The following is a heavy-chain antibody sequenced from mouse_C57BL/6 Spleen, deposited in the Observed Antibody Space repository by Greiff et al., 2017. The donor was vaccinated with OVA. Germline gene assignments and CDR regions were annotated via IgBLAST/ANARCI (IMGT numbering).Heavy chain of an antibody. Sequence: QVQLQQSGAELVKPGASVKISCKASGYAFSSYWMNWVKQRPGKGLEWIGQIYPGDGDTNYNGKFKGKATLTADKSSSTAYMRLSSLTSEDSAVYFCARGYGRGDGRFAYWGQGTLVTVSA. D-gene: IGHD1-1*01. CDR2: IYPGDGDT. V-gene: IGHV1-80*01. J-gene: IGHJ3*01. CDR3: ARGYGRGDGRFAY. CDR1: GYAFSSYW.